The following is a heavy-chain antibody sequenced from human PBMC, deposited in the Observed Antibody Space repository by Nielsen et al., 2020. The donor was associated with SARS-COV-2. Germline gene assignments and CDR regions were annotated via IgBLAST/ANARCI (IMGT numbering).Heavy chain of an antibody. J-gene: IGHJ4*02. D-gene: IGHD3-22*01. CDR3: AREDDSSGSFDY. Sequence: SLKISCAASGFTFDDHAMHWVRQAPGKGLEWVSGISWNSGSIAYADSVKGRFTISRDNSKNTLYLQMNSLRAEDTAVYYCAREDDSSGSFDYWGQGTLVTVSS. V-gene: IGHV3-9*01. CDR1: GFTFDDHA. CDR2: ISWNSGSI.